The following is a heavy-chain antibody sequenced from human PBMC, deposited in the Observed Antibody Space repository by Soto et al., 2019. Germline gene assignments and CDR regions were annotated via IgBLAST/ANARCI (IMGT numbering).Heavy chain of an antibody. CDR1: GGSISSSSYY. J-gene: IGHJ4*02. CDR2: IYYSGST. Sequence: SETLSLTCTVSGGSISSSSYYWGWIRQPPGKGLEWIGSIYYSGSTYYNPSLKSRVTISVDTSKNQFSLKLSSVTAADTAVYYCARRRFLEWLLGPADFDYWGQGTLVTVSS. D-gene: IGHD3-3*01. V-gene: IGHV4-39*01. CDR3: ARRRFLEWLLGPADFDY.